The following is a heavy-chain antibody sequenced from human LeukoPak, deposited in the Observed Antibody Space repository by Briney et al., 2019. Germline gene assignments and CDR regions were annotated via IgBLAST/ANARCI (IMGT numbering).Heavy chain of an antibody. CDR2: ISPKSGGT. CDR1: GYSFTDYY. Sequence: GASLKVSCTTSGYSFTDYYIHWVRQAPGQGFEWLGWISPKSGGTNYAQKFQDSVSLTRDTSIDTAYMELTSLRLDDTAIYYCARGVAANGRLDPWGQGSLIIVSS. V-gene: IGHV1-2*02. J-gene: IGHJ5*02. CDR3: ARGVAANGRLDP. D-gene: IGHD2-15*01.